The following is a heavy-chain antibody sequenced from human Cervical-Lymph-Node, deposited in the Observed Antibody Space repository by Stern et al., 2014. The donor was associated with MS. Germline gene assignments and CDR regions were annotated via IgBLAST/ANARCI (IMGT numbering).Heavy chain of an antibody. CDR2: INPSGGST. V-gene: IGHV1-46*03. D-gene: IGHD1-26*01. CDR1: GYTFTSYY. Sequence: QVQLQESGAEVKKPGASVKVSCKASGYTFTSYYMHWVRQAPGQGLEWMGIINPSGGSTSYAQKFQGRVTMTRDTSTSTVYMELSSLRSEDTAVYYCARDGPGATRDQYYFDYWGQGTLVTVSS. CDR3: ARDGPGATRDQYYFDY. J-gene: IGHJ4*02.